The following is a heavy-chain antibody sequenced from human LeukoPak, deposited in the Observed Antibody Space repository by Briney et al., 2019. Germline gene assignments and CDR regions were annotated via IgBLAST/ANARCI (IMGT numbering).Heavy chain of an antibody. CDR3: ARGYHDFSGYWLSYFDY. J-gene: IGHJ4*02. Sequence: PSETLSLTCTVSGGSISSYYWSWIRQPPGKGLEWVGYIYYSGSTNYNPSLKSRVTISVDTSKNQFSLKLSSVTAADTAVYYCARGYHDFSGYWLSYFDYWGQGTLVTVSS. CDR2: IYYSGST. D-gene: IGHD3-22*01. V-gene: IGHV4-59*01. CDR1: GGSISSYY.